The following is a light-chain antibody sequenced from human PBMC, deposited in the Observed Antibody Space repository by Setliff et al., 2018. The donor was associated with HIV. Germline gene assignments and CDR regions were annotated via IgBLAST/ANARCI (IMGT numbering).Light chain of an antibody. J-gene: IGLJ3*02. CDR1: NSDVGGYNY. CDR2: DVS. V-gene: IGLV2-14*03. CDR3: SSYTSSSNPRV. Sequence: QSALTQPASVSGSPGQSITISCTGTNSDVGGYNYVSWYQQHPGKAPKLMIFDVSNRPSGVSDRFSGSRSGNTASLTISGLQAEDEADYYCSSYTSSSNPRVFGGGTKVTV.